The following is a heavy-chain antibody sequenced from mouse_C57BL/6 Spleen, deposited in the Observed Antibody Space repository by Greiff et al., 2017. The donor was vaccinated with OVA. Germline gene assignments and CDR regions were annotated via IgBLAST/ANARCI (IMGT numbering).Heavy chain of an antibody. CDR2: INPNNGGT. V-gene: IGHV1-26*01. CDR1: GYTFTDYY. CDR3: ARSPITTGRYFDV. J-gene: IGHJ1*03. Sequence: EVQLQQSGPELVKPGASVKISCKASGYTFTDYYMNWVKQSHGKSLEWIGDINPNNGGTSYNQKFKGKATLTVDKSSSTAYMELRSLTSEDSAVYYCARSPITTGRYFDVWGTGTTVTVSS. D-gene: IGHD1-2*01.